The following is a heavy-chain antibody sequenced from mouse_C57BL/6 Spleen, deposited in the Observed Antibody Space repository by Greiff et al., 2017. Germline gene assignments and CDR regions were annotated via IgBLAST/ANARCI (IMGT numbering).Heavy chain of an antibody. CDR3: AREINWGFDD. Sequence: QVQLQQPGAELVRPGSSVKLSCKASGYTFTSYWMDWVKQRPGQGLEWIGYIYPSDSETHCNQKFKDQATLTVDKSSSTAYLQLSSLTSEDSAVYYCAREINWGFDDWGQGTTLTVSS. CDR2: IYPSDSET. J-gene: IGHJ2*01. V-gene: IGHV1-61*01. D-gene: IGHD4-1*01. CDR1: GYTFTSYW.